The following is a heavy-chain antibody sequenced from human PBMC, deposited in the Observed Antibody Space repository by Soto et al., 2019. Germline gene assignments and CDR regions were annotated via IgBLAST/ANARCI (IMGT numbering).Heavy chain of an antibody. D-gene: IGHD5-12*01. Sequence: LLVESGGGVVQPGRSLRLSCAASGFTFSLYGLPWVRQAPGKGLEGVAVTSYDGNNTYYADSVKGRFTISRDNSKNTLYLQMNSLRAEDTAVYYCAKDSGYSGYDVYDYYYGMDVWGQGTTVTVSS. V-gene: IGHV3-30*18. CDR1: GFTFSLYG. CDR3: AKDSGYSGYDVYDYYYGMDV. J-gene: IGHJ6*02. CDR2: TSYDGNNT.